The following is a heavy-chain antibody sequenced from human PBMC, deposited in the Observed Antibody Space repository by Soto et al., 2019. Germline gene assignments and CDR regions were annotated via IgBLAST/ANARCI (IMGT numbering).Heavy chain of an antibody. Sequence: QVQMVQSGPEVKKPGASVKVSCKTSGYTFTSYGVAWVRQAPGQGLGWMGWISTSKGDTTYAQKFQGRVTMTTDTSTSTAYMELRSLRSDDTAVYYCATRSPAFDFWGQGTLVTVSS. CDR3: ATRSPAFDF. CDR2: ISTSKGDT. CDR1: GYTFTSYG. J-gene: IGHJ4*02. V-gene: IGHV1-18*01.